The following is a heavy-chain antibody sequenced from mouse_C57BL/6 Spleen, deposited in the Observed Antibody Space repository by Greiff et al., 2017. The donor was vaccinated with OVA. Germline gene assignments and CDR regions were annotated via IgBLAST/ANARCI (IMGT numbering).Heavy chain of an antibody. V-gene: IGHV1-55*01. CDR3: ARIYYYGSSYWYFDV. D-gene: IGHD1-1*01. CDR1: GYTFTSYW. Sequence: VQLQQPGAELVKPGASVKMSCKASGYTFTSYWITWVKQRPGQGLEWIGDIYPVSGSTNYNEKFKSKATLTVDTSSSTAYMQLSSLTSEDSAVYYCARIYYYGSSYWYFDVWGTGTTVTVSS. CDR2: IYPVSGST. J-gene: IGHJ1*03.